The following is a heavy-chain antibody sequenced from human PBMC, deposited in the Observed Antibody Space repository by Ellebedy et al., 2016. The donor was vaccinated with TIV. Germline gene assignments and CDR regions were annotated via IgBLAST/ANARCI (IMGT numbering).Heavy chain of an antibody. CDR1: GFTFSSYA. J-gene: IGHJ3*02. V-gene: IGHV3-23*01. D-gene: IGHD4-17*01. CDR3: AKGGLAADFIYGDYVISAASDI. Sequence: GGSLRLSCAASGFTFSSYALSWVRQAPGQGLEWVSAISGSGGRTYYADSVKGRFTISRDNSKNTLYLQMNSLRVEDAAVYYCAKGGLAADFIYGDYVISAASDIWGQGTMVTVSS. CDR2: ISGSGGRT.